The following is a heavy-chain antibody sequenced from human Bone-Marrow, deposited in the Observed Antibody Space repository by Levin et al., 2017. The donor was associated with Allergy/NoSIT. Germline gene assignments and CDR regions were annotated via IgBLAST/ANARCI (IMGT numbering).Heavy chain of an antibody. Sequence: SCAASGLSFSNYDMNWVRQAPGKGLEWVSSISGGSSRIYYADSVKGRFTISRDNAKTSLYLQMNSLRVEDTAVYYCASWAMFYYDGSDFDYFYYGMDVWGQGTTVTVSS. CDR2: ISGGSSRI. D-gene: IGHD3-16*01. CDR3: ASWAMFYYDGSDFDYFYYGMDV. V-gene: IGHV3-21*06. CDR1: GLSFSNYD. J-gene: IGHJ6*02.